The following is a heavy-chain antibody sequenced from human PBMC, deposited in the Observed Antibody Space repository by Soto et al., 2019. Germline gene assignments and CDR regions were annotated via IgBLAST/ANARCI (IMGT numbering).Heavy chain of an antibody. V-gene: IGHV3-33*01. CDR2: IWYDGSNK. CDR1: GFTFSNYG. Sequence: QVQLVESGGGVVKPGRSLRLSCVASGFTFSNYGMHWVRQAPGKEPEWVAVIWYDGSNKDYADSVKGRFTISRDNSRNTLYLQMNSLRAEDTAVYYCASALETGDYWGQGTLVTVSS. D-gene: IGHD3-10*01. J-gene: IGHJ4*02. CDR3: ASALETGDY.